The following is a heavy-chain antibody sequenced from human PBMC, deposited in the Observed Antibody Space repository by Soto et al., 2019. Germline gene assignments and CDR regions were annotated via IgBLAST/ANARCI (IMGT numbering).Heavy chain of an antibody. V-gene: IGHV1-69*06. Sequence: QVQLVQSGAEVKKPGSSVKVSCKASGGSFSSYASSWVRQAPGQGLEWMGGIIPFFGTANYAQKYQGRVTITADNSTSKAYMELSRLRDEDRAVYSCARRRQWHGRTETDAFDIWGQGTMVTVSS. CDR2: IIPFFGTA. CDR1: GGSFSSYA. D-gene: IGHD6-19*01. CDR3: ARRRQWHGRTETDAFDI. J-gene: IGHJ3*02.